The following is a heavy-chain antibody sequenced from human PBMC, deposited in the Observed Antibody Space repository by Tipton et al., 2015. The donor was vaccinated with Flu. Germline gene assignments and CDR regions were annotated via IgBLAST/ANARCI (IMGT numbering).Heavy chain of an antibody. V-gene: IGHV3-48*03. CDR3: AKDRGDGPAAINY. D-gene: IGHD2-2*01. CDR2: ISSSGSTI. Sequence: SLRLSCAASGFTFSSYEMNWVRQAPGKGLEWVSYISSSGSTIYYADSVKGRFTISRDNAKNSLYLQMNSLRAEDTAVYFCAKDRGDGPAAINYWGQGTLVTVSS. J-gene: IGHJ4*02. CDR1: GFTFSSYE.